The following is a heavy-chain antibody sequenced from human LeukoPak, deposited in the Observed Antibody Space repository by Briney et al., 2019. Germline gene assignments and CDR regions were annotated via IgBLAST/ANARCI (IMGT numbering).Heavy chain of an antibody. CDR2: ITNDGSST. CDR3: AREGDYGDYFDY. J-gene: IGHJ4*02. CDR1: GFTFSSYW. V-gene: IGHV3-74*01. Sequence: GGSLRLSCAASGFTFSSYWMHWVRQAPGKGLVWVSRITNDGSSTSHADSVKGRSTISRDNAKNTLYLQMNSLRAEDTGVYYCAREGDYGDYFDYWGQGTLVTVSS. D-gene: IGHD4-17*01.